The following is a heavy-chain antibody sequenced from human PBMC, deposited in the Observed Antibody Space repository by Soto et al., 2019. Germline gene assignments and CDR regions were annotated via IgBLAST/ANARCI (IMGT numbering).Heavy chain of an antibody. V-gene: IGHV4-59*12. J-gene: IGHJ4*02. CDR1: GGSISSYY. CDR3: ARVAVAGTRYDY. Sequence: SETLSLTCTVSGGSISSYYWSWIRQPPGKGLEWIGEIYHSGSTNYNPSLKSRVTISVDKSKNQFSLKLSSVTAADTAVYYCARVAVAGTRYDYWGQGTLVTSPQ. D-gene: IGHD6-19*01. CDR2: IYHSGST.